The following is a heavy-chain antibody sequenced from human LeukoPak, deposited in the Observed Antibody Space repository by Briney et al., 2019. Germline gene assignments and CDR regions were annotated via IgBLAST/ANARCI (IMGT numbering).Heavy chain of an antibody. Sequence: GASVKVSCKASGGTFSSYAISWVRQAPGQGLEWMGGIIPIFGTANYAQKFQGRVTITADKSTSTAYMGLSSLRSEDTAVYYCARTLEVETDYYYYMDVWGKGTTVTVSS. J-gene: IGHJ6*03. CDR1: GGTFSSYA. CDR2: IIPIFGTA. CDR3: ARTLEVETDYYYYMDV. D-gene: IGHD5-24*01. V-gene: IGHV1-69*06.